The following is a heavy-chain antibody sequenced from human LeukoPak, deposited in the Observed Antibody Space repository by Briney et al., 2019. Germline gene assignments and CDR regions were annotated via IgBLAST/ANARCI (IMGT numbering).Heavy chain of an antibody. CDR3: ASTMVRGGNAFDI. D-gene: IGHD3-10*01. Sequence: SETLSLTCTVSGGSISSGDYYWSWIRQPPGKGLEWIGYIYYSGSTYYNPSLKSRVTISVDTSKNQFSLKLSSVTAADTAVYYCASTMVRGGNAFDIWGQGTMVTVSS. J-gene: IGHJ3*02. CDR1: GGSISSGDYY. V-gene: IGHV4-30-4*01. CDR2: IYYSGST.